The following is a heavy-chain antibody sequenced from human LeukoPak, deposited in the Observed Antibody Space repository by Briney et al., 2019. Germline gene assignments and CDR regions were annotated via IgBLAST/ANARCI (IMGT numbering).Heavy chain of an antibody. CDR1: GGTFSSYA. Sequence: SVKVSCKASGGTFSSYAISWVRQAPGQGLEWMGRIIPIFGTANYAQKFQGRVTITTDESTSTAYMELSSLRSEDTAVYYCARDRNDILTGYYKDAYFDYWGQGTLVTVSS. J-gene: IGHJ4*02. V-gene: IGHV1-69*05. CDR2: IIPIFGTA. CDR3: ARDRNDILTGYYKDAYFDY. D-gene: IGHD3-9*01.